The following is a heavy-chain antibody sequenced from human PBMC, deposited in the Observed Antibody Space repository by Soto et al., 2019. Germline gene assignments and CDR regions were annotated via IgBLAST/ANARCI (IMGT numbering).Heavy chain of an antibody. J-gene: IGHJ4*02. CDR3: ARETMVRGDIIASYYFDS. CDR1: AYTFTSYC. Sequence: AAVKVSCKASAYTFTSYCISWLRQAPGQELEGMGWISAYNGNTNYAQKLQGRVTITTDTSTSTASMELRSLSSDDTAVYYCARETMVRGDIIASYYFDSWGQGTLVTVSS. V-gene: IGHV1-18*01. D-gene: IGHD3-10*01. CDR2: ISAYNGNT.